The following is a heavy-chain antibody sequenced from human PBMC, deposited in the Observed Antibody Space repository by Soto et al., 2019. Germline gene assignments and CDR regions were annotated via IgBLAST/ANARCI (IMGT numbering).Heavy chain of an antibody. CDR1: GGALSGYY. Sequence: PSETLNLTCAVYGGALSGYYWTWIRQPPGTGLEWIGEINHSGSTNYNPSFKSRVTISVDTSKNHFSLKLTSVTAADTAVYYCARDKITGLFDYWGQGTLVTVS. V-gene: IGHV4-34*01. CDR2: INHSGST. J-gene: IGHJ4*02. D-gene: IGHD2-8*02. CDR3: ARDKITGLFDY.